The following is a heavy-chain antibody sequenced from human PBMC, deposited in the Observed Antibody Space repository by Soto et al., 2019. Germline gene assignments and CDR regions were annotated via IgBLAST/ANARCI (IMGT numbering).Heavy chain of an antibody. J-gene: IGHJ6*02. Sequence: ASVKVSCKASGYSFTDYHIHWVRQAPGQGLEWLGRINPKSGGTSTAQKFQGWVTMTTDTSISTASMELTRLASDDTAIYYCARGDSTDCSNGVCSFFYNHDMDVWGQGTTVTVSS. V-gene: IGHV1-2*04. D-gene: IGHD2-8*01. CDR2: INPKSGGT. CDR1: GYSFTDYH. CDR3: ARGDSTDCSNGVCSFFYNHDMDV.